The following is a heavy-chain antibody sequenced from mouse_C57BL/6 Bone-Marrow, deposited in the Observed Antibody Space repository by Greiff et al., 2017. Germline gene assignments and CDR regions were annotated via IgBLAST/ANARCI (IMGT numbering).Heavy chain of an antibody. V-gene: IGHV1-82*01. D-gene: IGHD1-1*01. CDR3: ARLLRGFAY. CDR1: GYAFSSSW. CDR2: IYPGDGDT. J-gene: IGHJ3*01. Sequence: QVQLQQSGPELVKPGASVKISCKASGYAFSSSWMNWVKQRPGKGLEWIGRIYPGDGDTNYNGKFKGKATLTADKSSSTAYMQLSILTSEDSAVYFCARLLRGFAYWGQGTLVTVSA.